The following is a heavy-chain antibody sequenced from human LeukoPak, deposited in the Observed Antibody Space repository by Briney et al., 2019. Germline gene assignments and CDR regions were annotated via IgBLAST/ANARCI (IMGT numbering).Heavy chain of an antibody. V-gene: IGHV3-23*01. Sequence: GGSLRLSCAGSGFTFSRNALSWVCQAPGKGLEWVSGISGSGTSTYYADSVQGRFTISRDNSKNTLYLQVNSLRAEDTAVYYCAKVRCGDDCYSTHDAYDIWGQGTMVTVSS. CDR3: AKVRCGDDCYSTHDAYDI. D-gene: IGHD2-21*02. CDR1: GFTFSRNA. J-gene: IGHJ3*02. CDR2: ISGSGTST.